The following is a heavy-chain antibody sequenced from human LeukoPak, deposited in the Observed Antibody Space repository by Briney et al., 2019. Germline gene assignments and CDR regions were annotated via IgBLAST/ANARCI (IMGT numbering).Heavy chain of an antibody. CDR1: GGSISSGGYS. D-gene: IGHD3-10*01. CDR2: IYYSGST. J-gene: IGHJ5*02. Sequence: SQTLSLTCAVSGGSISSGGYSWSWIRQPPGKGLEWIGYIYYSGSTYYNPSLKSRVTISVDRSKNQFSLKLSSVTAADTAVYYCARGSMVRGIVRWFDPWGQGTLVTVSS. CDR3: ARGSMVRGIVRWFDP. V-gene: IGHV4-30-2*01.